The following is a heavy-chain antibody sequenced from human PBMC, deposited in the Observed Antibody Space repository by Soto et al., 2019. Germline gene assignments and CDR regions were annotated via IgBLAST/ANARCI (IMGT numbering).Heavy chain of an antibody. Sequence: QVQLVQSGAEEKKPGASVKVSCKASGYTFTSYAMHWVRQAPGQRLEWMGWINAGNGNTKYSQKFQGRVTITRDTSASTAYMELSSLRSEDTAVDYCARVSGQSSSPAMDVWGQGTTVTVSS. V-gene: IGHV1-3*05. CDR3: ARVSGQSSSPAMDV. CDR2: INAGNGNT. J-gene: IGHJ6*02. CDR1: GYTFTSYA. D-gene: IGHD6-6*01.